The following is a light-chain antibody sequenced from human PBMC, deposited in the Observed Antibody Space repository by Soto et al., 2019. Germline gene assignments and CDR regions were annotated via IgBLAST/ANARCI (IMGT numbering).Light chain of an antibody. V-gene: IGKV3D-15*01. J-gene: IGKJ1*01. CDR1: QSVSNN. CDR3: QQYNNWPRT. Sequence: EIVLTQSPGTLSLSPGERATVSCRASQSVSNNYLAWYQQKPGQAPRLLIYGTSSRATGIPTRFSGSGSGTEFNLTISSLQSEDFGVYYCQQYNNWPRTFGQGTKADIK. CDR2: GTS.